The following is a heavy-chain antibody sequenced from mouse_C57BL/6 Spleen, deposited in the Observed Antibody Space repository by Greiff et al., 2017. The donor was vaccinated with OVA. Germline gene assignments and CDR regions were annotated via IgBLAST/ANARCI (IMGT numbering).Heavy chain of an antibody. J-gene: IGHJ3*01. Sequence: QVQLQQPGAELVMPGASVKLSCKASGYTFTSYWMHWVKQRPGQGLEWIGEIDPSDSYTNYNQKFKGKSTLTVDKSSSTAYMQLSSLTSEDSAVYYCARVYDGYPWFAYWGQGTLVTVSA. CDR2: IDPSDSYT. CDR3: ARVYDGYPWFAY. CDR1: GYTFTSYW. D-gene: IGHD2-3*01. V-gene: IGHV1-69*01.